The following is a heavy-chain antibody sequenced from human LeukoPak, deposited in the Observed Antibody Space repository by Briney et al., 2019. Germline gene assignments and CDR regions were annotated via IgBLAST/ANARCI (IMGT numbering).Heavy chain of an antibody. CDR2: INPSGGST. CDR3: ASGGGYCSSTSCQYYYYYYMDV. Sequence: ASVKVSCKASGYTFTSYYMHWVRQAPGQGLEWMGIINPSGGSTSYAQTFQGRVTITRDMYTSTVYMELSSLRSEDTAVYYCASGGGYCSSTSCQYYYYYYMDVWGKGTTVTVSS. CDR1: GYTFTSYY. V-gene: IGHV1-46*01. D-gene: IGHD2-2*01. J-gene: IGHJ6*03.